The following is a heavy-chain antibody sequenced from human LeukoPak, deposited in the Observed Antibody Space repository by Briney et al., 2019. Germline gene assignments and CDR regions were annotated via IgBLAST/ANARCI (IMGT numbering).Heavy chain of an antibody. CDR1: GFTFSSYA. V-gene: IGHV3-23*01. Sequence: GSLRLSCAASGFTFSSYAMNWVRQAPGKGLEWVSAISGGGGTTYYADSVKGRFTISRDNSKNTLFLQMNSLRAEDTAVYYCAKDREGLSSGYDLEYFDYWGQGTLVTVSS. CDR2: ISGGGGTT. CDR3: AKDREGLSSGYDLEYFDY. J-gene: IGHJ4*02. D-gene: IGHD5-12*01.